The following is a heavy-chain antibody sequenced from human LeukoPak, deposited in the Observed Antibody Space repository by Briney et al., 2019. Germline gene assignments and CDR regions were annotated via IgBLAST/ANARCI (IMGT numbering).Heavy chain of an antibody. J-gene: IGHJ4*02. CDR2: ISSSSSYI. V-gene: IGHV3-21*01. D-gene: IGHD6-13*01. CDR1: GFTFSSYA. CDR3: ARAEEKYSSSHQNFDY. Sequence: GGSLRLSCAASGFTFSSYAMSWVRQAPGKGLEWVSSISSSSSYIYYADSVKGRFTISRDNAKNSLYLQMNSLRAEDTAVYYCARAEEKYSSSHQNFDYWGQGTLVTVSS.